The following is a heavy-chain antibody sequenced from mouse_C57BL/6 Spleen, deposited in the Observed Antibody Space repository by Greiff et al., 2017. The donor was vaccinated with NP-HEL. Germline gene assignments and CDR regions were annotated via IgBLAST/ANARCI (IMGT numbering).Heavy chain of an antibody. J-gene: IGHJ1*03. D-gene: IGHD1-1*01. CDR3: ANYYGSSYDWYFDV. CDR1: GYSITSGYY. V-gene: IGHV3-6*01. Sequence: VQLQQSGPGLVKPSQSLSLTCSVTGYSITSGYYWNWIRQFPGNKLEWMGYISYDGSNNYNPSLKNPISITRDTSKNQFFLKLNSVTTEDTATYYCANYYGSSYDWYFDVWGTGTTVTVSS. CDR2: ISYDGSN.